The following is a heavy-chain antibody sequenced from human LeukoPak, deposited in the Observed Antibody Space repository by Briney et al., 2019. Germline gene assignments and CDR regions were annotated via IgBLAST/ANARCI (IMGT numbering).Heavy chain of an antibody. J-gene: IGHJ3*02. D-gene: IGHD3-10*01. Sequence: SETLSLTCSVSDGSISSYYWSWIRQPAGKGLESTGRISASGNTNYNPSLKSRVTMSVDTSKNQFSLKLSSVTAADTAVYYCARSYGSGSPQIWGQGTMVTVSS. CDR1: DGSISSYY. CDR3: ARSYGSGSPQI. CDR2: ISASGNT. V-gene: IGHV4-4*07.